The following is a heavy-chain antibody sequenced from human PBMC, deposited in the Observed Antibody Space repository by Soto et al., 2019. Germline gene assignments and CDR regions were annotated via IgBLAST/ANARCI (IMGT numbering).Heavy chain of an antibody. CDR2: IYHSGST. D-gene: IGHD5-18*01. CDR3: ALSGYSYGSFDY. Sequence: PSETLSLTGAVSGGSISSSNWWSWVRQPPGKGLEWIGEIYHSGSTNYNPSLKSRVTISVDKSKNQFSLKLSSVTAADTAVYYCALSGYSYGSFDYWGQGTLVTV. V-gene: IGHV4-4*02. CDR1: GGSISSSNW. J-gene: IGHJ4*02.